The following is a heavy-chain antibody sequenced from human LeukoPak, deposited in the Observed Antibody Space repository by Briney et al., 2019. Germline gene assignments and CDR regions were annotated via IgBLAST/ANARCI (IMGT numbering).Heavy chain of an antibody. Sequence: GGSLRLSCAASGLTFSSYGMHWVRQAPGKGLEWVAVISYDGSNEYYADSVKGRFTISRDNSKNTLYLQMNSLRAEDTAVYYCAKDSQWGGLDYWGQGTLVTVSS. D-gene: IGHD1-26*01. CDR1: GLTFSSYG. CDR3: AKDSQWGGLDY. V-gene: IGHV3-30*18. CDR2: ISYDGSNE. J-gene: IGHJ4*02.